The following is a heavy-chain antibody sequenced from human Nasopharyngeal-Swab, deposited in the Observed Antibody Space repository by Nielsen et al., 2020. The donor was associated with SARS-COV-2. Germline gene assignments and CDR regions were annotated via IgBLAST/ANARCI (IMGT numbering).Heavy chain of an antibody. CDR2: IYYSGST. CDR3: ARDRAWDSSGWDYYYGMDV. D-gene: IGHD6-19*01. Sequence: SRQPPGKGPEWTGYIYYSGSTNYNPSLKSRVTISVDTSKNQFSLKLSSVTAADTAVYYCARDRAWDSSGWDYYYGMDVWGQGTTVTVSS. V-gene: IGHV4-59*01. J-gene: IGHJ6*02.